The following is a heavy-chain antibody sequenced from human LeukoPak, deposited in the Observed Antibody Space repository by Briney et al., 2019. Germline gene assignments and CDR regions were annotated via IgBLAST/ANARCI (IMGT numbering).Heavy chain of an antibody. CDR3: ARSQGLGWLSFDY. CDR2: INPNSGGT. J-gene: IGHJ4*02. Sequence: ASVKVSCKASGYTFTGYYMHWVRQAPGQGLEWMGLINPNSGGTNYAQKFQGRVTMTRDTSISTAYMELSRLRSDDTAVYYCARSQGLGWLSFDYWGQGTLVTVSS. D-gene: IGHD3-22*01. V-gene: IGHV1-2*02. CDR1: GYTFTGYY.